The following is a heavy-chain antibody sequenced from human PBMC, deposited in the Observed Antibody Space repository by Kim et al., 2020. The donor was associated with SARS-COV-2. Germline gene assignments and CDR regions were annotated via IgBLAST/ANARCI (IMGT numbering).Heavy chain of an antibody. J-gene: IGHJ5*02. CDR3: ARHEDSLAAADTHYFDP. Sequence: LKGRVTISVDTSKNQFSLRLSSVTAADTALYYCARHEDSLAAADTHYFDPWGQGTLVTVSS. D-gene: IGHD6-13*01. V-gene: IGHV4-39*01.